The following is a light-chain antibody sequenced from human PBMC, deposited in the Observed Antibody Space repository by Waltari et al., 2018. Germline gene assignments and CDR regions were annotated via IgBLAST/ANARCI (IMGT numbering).Light chain of an antibody. CDR2: HLS. Sequence: QSALTPPPSVSGPPGQSVTLPCSGTSSAVGTYNRVSWYQQPPGPAPKLIIFHLSIRPSEVPDRFSGSKSGSTASLTISGLQAEDEGDYYCSSYTPSGTLVFGGGTKLTVL. J-gene: IGLJ2*01. CDR1: SSAVGTYNR. V-gene: IGLV2-18*02. CDR3: SSYTPSGTLV.